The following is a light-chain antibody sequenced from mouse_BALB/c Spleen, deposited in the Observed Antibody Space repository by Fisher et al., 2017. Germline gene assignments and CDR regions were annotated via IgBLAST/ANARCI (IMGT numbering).Light chain of an antibody. CDR1: SSVSY. V-gene: IGKV4-80*01. Sequence: IVLTQSPAIMSASPGEKVTMTCSASSSVSYMHWYQQKPGSSPKPWIYGTSNLASGVPSRFSGSGSGTFYSLTISSVEAEDAADYYCHQWSSYRTFGGGTKLEIK. CDR2: GTS. CDR3: HQWSSYRT. J-gene: IGKJ1*01.